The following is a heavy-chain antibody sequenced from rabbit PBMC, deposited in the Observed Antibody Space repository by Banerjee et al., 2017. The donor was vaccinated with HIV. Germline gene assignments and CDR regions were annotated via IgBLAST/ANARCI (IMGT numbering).Heavy chain of an antibody. D-gene: IGHD2-1*01. Sequence: QEQLEESGGDLVKPEGSLTLTCTASGFDLSVTYWISWVRQAPGKGLEWIGFIDTGSSGSTYYASWAKGRFTISKTSSTTVTLQLNSLTAADTATYFCARGPTMTRTNLWGPGTLVTVS. CDR1: GFDLSVTYW. CDR2: IDTGSSGST. CDR3: ARGPTMTRTNL. J-gene: IGHJ4*01. V-gene: IGHV1S45*01.